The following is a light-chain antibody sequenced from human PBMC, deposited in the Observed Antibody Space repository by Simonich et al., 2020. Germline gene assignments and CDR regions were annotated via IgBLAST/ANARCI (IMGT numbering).Light chain of an antibody. V-gene: IGKV2D-29*02. CDR3: MQSIQPTWT. CDR2: EVS. J-gene: IGKJ1*01. CDR1: QSLLHSDGKTY. Sequence: DIVMTQTPLSLSVTPGQPASISCKSSQSLLHSDGKTYLYWYLQKPGQSPQLLIYEVSKRVFGVPDRFSGSGSGTDFTLKISRVEAEDVGVYYCMQSIQPTWTFGQGTKVEIK.